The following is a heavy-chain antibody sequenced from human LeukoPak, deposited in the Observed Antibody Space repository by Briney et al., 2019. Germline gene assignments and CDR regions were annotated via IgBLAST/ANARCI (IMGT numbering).Heavy chain of an antibody. CDR2: INSDGSST. CDR1: EFTFSSHW. V-gene: IGHV3-74*01. Sequence: GGSLRLSCAASEFTFSSHWMHWVRQVPGKGLVWVSRINSDGSSTTYADSAKGRFTISRDNAKNTLYLQMNSLRVEDTAVYYCVRSIYYFDFWGQGTLVTVSS. D-gene: IGHD3-10*01. CDR3: VRSIYYFDF. J-gene: IGHJ4*02.